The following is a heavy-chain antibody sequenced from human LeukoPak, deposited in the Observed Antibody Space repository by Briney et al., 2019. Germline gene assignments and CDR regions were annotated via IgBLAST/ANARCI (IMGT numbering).Heavy chain of an antibody. V-gene: IGHV1-2*02. J-gene: IGHJ3*02. CDR3: ARDEGSSSVNALDI. CDR2: INPKNADT. Sequence: ASVRVSCKASGYTFTAYYIHWVRQAPGQGLEWMGWINPKNADTDYAQNFRGGVTMTRDTSISTVYMELSRLRSDDTAVYYCARDEGSSSVNALDIWGQGTMITVSS. CDR1: GYTFTAYY. D-gene: IGHD6-6*01.